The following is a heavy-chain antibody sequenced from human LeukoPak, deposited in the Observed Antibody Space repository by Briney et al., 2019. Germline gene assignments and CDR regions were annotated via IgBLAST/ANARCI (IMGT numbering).Heavy chain of an antibody. D-gene: IGHD6-6*01. CDR2: FDPEDGET. Sequence: ASVKVSCKVSGYTLTELSMHWVRQAPGKGLEWMGGFDPEDGETIYAQKFQGRVTMTEDTSTDTAYMELSSLRSEDTAVYYCATDPHLMAARHAFDIWGQGTMVTVSS. CDR1: GYTLTELS. CDR3: ATDPHLMAARHAFDI. J-gene: IGHJ3*02. V-gene: IGHV1-24*01.